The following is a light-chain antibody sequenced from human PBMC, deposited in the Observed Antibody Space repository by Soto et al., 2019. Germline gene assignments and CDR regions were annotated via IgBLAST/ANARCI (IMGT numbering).Light chain of an antibody. CDR1: KLGDTY. CDR3: QAWHSTTPVV. V-gene: IGLV3-1*01. CDR2: QDA. Sequence: SSELTQPPSVSVSPGQTASITCSGDKLGDTYSCWYQQKPGQSPVLVIYQDAKRTSGIPERFSGSNSGNTATLTISGTQAMDEADYYCQAWHSTTPVVFGGGTKLTVL. J-gene: IGLJ2*01.